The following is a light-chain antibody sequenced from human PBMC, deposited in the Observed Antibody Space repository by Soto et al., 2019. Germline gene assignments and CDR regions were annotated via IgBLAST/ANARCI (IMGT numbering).Light chain of an antibody. CDR2: DAS. V-gene: IGKV1-5*01. J-gene: IGKJ1*01. Sequence: DIQMTQSPSTLSASVGDRAIITCRASQSISSWLAWYQQKPGKAPKFLIYDASSLESGVPSRFSGSGAGTEFTLTISSLQPDDSATYYCQQYSSYPLTFGQGTKVEI. CDR3: QQYSSYPLT. CDR1: QSISSW.